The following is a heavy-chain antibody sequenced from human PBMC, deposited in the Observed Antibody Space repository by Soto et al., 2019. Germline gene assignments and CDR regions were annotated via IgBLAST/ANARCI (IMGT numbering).Heavy chain of an antibody. Sequence: EVHLLESGGNLIQPGGSLRLSCAASGFVFTRYAMSWVRQAPGKGLEWVSAISGAGRDTYYADSVKGRFTISRDSSKSNLYLQMSNLRAEDSAVYYCARDSITNYYETSGYFLFYFWGPGTRVTVSS. CDR2: ISGAGRDT. CDR1: GFVFTRYA. J-gene: IGHJ4*02. CDR3: ARDSITNYYETSGYFLFYF. V-gene: IGHV3-23*01. D-gene: IGHD3-22*01.